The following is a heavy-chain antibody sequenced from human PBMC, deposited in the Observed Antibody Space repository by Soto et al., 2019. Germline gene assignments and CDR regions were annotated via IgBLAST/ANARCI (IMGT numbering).Heavy chain of an antibody. D-gene: IGHD5-12*01. CDR3: ARVSGGNTQNWFDP. V-gene: IGHV4-34*01. CDR1: GGSFSGYY. CDR2: INHSGST. J-gene: IGHJ5*02. Sequence: ASETLSLTCAVYGGSFSGYYWSWIRQPPGKGLEWIGEINHSGSTNYNPPLKSRVTISVDTSKNQFSLKLSSVTAADTAVYYCARVSGGNTQNWFDPWGQGTLVTVSS.